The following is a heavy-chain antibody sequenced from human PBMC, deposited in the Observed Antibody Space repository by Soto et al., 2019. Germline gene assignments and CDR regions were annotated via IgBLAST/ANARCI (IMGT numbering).Heavy chain of an antibody. CDR1: GFTFSSYN. J-gene: IGHJ4*02. Sequence: GGSLRLSCAASGFTFSSYNMNWVRQAPGKGLEWVSSISSSSSYIYYADSVKGRFTISRDNAKNSLYLQMNSLRAEDTAVYYCARDLRGYSYGFDYWGQGTLVTVSS. CDR2: ISSSSSYI. V-gene: IGHV3-21*01. D-gene: IGHD5-18*01. CDR3: ARDLRGYSYGFDY.